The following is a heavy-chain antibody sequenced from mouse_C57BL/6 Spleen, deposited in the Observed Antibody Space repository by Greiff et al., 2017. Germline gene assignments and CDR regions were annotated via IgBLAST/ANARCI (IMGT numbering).Heavy chain of an antibody. Sequence: EVQLVESEGGLVQPGRSMKLSCTASGFTFSDYYMAWVRQVPEKGLEWVANINYDGSSTYYLDSLKSRFIISRDNAKNIRYLQMSSLKSEDTATYYCARDRTSFDYWGQGTTLTVSS. CDR3: ARDRTSFDY. J-gene: IGHJ2*01. CDR1: GFTFSDYY. D-gene: IGHD2-10*02. V-gene: IGHV5-16*01. CDR2: INYDGSST.